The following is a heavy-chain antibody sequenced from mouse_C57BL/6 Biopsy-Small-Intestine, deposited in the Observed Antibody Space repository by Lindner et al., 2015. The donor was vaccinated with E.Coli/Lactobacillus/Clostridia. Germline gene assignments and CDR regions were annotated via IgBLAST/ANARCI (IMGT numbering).Heavy chain of an antibody. CDR3: ARWDDDYSFAY. D-gene: IGHD2-3*01. V-gene: IGHV1-26*01. J-gene: IGHJ3*01. CDR2: INPKNGGF. CDR1: GYTFTDHS. Sequence: VQLQESGPELVKPGTSVKISCKASGYTFTDHSMNWVKQSHGRSLEWIGDINPKNGGFSYTQKFKGKATVTEDKSSSTTYMELRSLTFEDSAVYYCARWDDDYSFAYWGQGTLVTVSA.